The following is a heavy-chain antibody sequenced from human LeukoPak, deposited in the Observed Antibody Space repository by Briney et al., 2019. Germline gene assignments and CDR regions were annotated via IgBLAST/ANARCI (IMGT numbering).Heavy chain of an antibody. Sequence: GGSLRLSCAASGFTFSSYWMSWVRQAPGKGLEWVANIKQDGSEKYYVDSVKGRFTISRDNAKNSLYLQMNSLRAEDTAVYYCAREGIAVAGALDYWGQGTLVTVSS. CDR1: GFTFSSYW. V-gene: IGHV3-7*01. CDR3: AREGIAVAGALDY. J-gene: IGHJ4*02. D-gene: IGHD6-19*01. CDR2: IKQDGSEK.